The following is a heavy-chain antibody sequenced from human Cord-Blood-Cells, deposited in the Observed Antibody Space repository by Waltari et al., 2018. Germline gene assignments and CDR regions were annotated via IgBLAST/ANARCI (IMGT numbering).Heavy chain of an antibody. D-gene: IGHD1-26*01. J-gene: IGHJ4*02. CDR3: AKSAGEWELLLDY. Sequence: QVQLVESGGGVVQPGRSLGLSCAASGFTFSSYGMHWVRQAPGKGLEGVAVISYDGSNKDEADAGKGRFTSSRDNSKNTLYLQMNSLRAEDTAVYYCAKSAGEWELLLDYWGQGTLVTVSS. CDR2: ISYDGSNK. CDR1: GFTFSSYG. V-gene: IGHV3-30*18.